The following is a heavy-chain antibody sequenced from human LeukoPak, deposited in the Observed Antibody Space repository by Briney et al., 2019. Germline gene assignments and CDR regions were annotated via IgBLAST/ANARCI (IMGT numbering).Heavy chain of an antibody. CDR2: IYTSGST. V-gene: IGHV4-4*07. CDR3: ARGAPSGRFDY. J-gene: IGHJ4*02. Sequence: PSETLSLTCTVSGGSISSYYWSWIRQPAGEGLEWTGRIYTSGSTNYNPSLKSRVTMSVDTSKNQFSLKLSSVTAADTAVYYCARGAPSGRFDYWGQGTLVTVSS. CDR1: GGSISSYY. D-gene: IGHD6-6*01.